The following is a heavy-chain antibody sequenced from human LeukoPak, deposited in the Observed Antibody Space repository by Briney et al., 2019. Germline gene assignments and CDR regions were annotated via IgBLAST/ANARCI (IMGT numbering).Heavy chain of an antibody. CDR3: ARALSEGIVVVTAGALRNWFDP. Sequence: SETLSLTCTVSGGSISSSSYYWGWIRQPLGKGLEWIGSIYYSGSTYYNPSLKSGVTISVDTSKNQFALKLSSVTAVDTAVYYCARALSEGIVVVTAGALRNWFDPWGQGTLVTVSS. D-gene: IGHD2-2*01. CDR1: GGSISSSSYY. J-gene: IGHJ5*02. CDR2: IYYSGST. V-gene: IGHV4-39*06.